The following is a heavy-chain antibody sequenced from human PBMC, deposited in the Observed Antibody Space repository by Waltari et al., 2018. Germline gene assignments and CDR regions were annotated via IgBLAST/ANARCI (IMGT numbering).Heavy chain of an antibody. J-gene: IGHJ4*02. CDR2: TTVHNGET. Sequence: QVQLVQSGSEVKKPGASVKVSCKTSGYSFSEYGIDWVRQAPGQGLEWMAWTTVHNGETKYVQKFQDRVTIITDTSTRTLYMELRSLRSDDTAVYYCVIHDGRFHDLDYWGQGSLVTVSS. D-gene: IGHD1-1*01. CDR1: GYSFSEYG. V-gene: IGHV1-18*01. CDR3: VIHDGRFHDLDY.